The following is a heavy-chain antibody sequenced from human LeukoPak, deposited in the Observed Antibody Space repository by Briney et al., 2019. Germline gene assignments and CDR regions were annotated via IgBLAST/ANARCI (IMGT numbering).Heavy chain of an antibody. J-gene: IGHJ4*02. CDR3: ARGVVVAATSGLNY. D-gene: IGHD2-15*01. V-gene: IGHV1-69*04. CDR2: IIPILGIA. Sequence: SVKVSCKASGGTFNSYAISWVRQAPGQGLEWMGRIIPILGIANYAQKFQGRVTITADKSTSTAYMELSSLRSEDTAVYYCARGVVVAATSGLNYWGQGTLVTVSS. CDR1: GGTFNSYA.